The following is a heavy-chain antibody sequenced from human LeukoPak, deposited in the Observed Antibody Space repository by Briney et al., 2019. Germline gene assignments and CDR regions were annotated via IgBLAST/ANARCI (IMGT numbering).Heavy chain of an antibody. CDR1: NYPITSDYY. Sequence: PSETLSLTCAVSNYPITSDYYWVWIRQPPGQGLEWIGQIFHSGIAHYNPSHKSRVTTSVDTSRSQFSVNLNSVTAADTAVYYCGRAGFGTAYNRFYYYMDVWGKGTTVTVSS. V-gene: IGHV4-38-2*01. J-gene: IGHJ6*03. CDR2: IFHSGIA. CDR3: GRAGFGTAYNRFYYYMDV. D-gene: IGHD3-16*01.